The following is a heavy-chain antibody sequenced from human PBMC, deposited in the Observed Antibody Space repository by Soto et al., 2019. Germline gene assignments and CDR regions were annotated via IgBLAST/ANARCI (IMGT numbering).Heavy chain of an antibody. CDR3: ARGQQLVFNYYYSYGMDV. Sequence: ASVKVSCKASGYTFTSYDINWVRQATGQGLEWMGWMNPNSGNTGYAQKFQGRVTMTRNTSISTAYMELSSLRSEDTAVYYCARGQQLVFNYYYSYGMDVWGQGXTVTVSS. CDR1: GYTFTSYD. CDR2: MNPNSGNT. D-gene: IGHD6-13*01. J-gene: IGHJ6*02. V-gene: IGHV1-8*01.